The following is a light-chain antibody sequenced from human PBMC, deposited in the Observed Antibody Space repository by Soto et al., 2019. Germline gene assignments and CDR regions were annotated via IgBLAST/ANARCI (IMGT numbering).Light chain of an antibody. CDR2: DAS. J-gene: IGKJ4*01. CDR3: QQSRDWPLT. Sequence: IVLTQSPATLSLSPGERATLSCRASQTIGNYLAWYQQKPGQAPRLLIFDASNRATDIPDRFSGSGSGTDFSLIISSLEPEDLAVYYCQQSRDWPLTFGGGTTVDIK. CDR1: QTIGNY. V-gene: IGKV3-11*01.